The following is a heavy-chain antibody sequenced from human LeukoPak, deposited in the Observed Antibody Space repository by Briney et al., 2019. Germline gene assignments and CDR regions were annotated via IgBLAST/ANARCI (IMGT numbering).Heavy chain of an antibody. Sequence: GGSLRLSCAASGFTFSSYGMHWVRQAPGKGLEWVAVIWYDGSNKYYADSVKGRFTISRDNYKNTLYLQMNSLRAEDTAVYYCARELYGDYSNWFDLWGQGTLVTVSS. CDR3: ARELYGDYSNWFDL. CDR1: GFTFSSYG. CDR2: IWYDGSNK. V-gene: IGHV3-33*01. D-gene: IGHD4-17*01. J-gene: IGHJ5*02.